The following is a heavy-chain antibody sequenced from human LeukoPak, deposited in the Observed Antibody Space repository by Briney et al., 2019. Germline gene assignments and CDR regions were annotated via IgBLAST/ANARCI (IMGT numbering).Heavy chain of an antibody. CDR1: GYTFTSYY. CDR3: ARPRYTNSEDAFDI. D-gene: IGHD3-9*01. V-gene: IGHV1-46*01. J-gene: IGHJ3*02. Sequence: ASVKVSCKASGYTFTSYYMHWVRQAPGQGLEWMGIIDPSSGGSTSAQKFQVRVTMTRDMSTSTVYMELSSLTSEDTAVYYCARPRYTNSEDAFDIWGQGTMVTVSS. CDR2: IDPSSGGS.